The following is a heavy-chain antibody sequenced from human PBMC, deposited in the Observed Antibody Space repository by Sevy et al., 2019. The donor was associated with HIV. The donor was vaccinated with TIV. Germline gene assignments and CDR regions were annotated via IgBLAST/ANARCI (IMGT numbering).Heavy chain of an antibody. Sequence: GGSLRLSCAASGFTFSSYGMHWVRQAPGKGLEWVAVIWYDGSNKYYADSVKGRFTISSDNSKNTLYLQMNSLRAEDTAVYYCARDSEVRGVIITPYFQHWGQGTLVTVSS. CDR1: GFTFSSYG. D-gene: IGHD3-10*01. J-gene: IGHJ1*01. CDR3: ARDSEVRGVIITPYFQH. CDR2: IWYDGSNK. V-gene: IGHV3-33*01.